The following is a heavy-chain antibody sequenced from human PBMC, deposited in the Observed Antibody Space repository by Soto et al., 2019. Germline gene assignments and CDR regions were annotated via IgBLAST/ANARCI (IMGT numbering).Heavy chain of an antibody. CDR1: GGSISSYY. D-gene: IGHD3-22*01. CDR3: ARSRGITYYYDSRSDAFDI. Sequence: SGTLSLTCTGSGGSISSYYWSWIRQPPGKGLEWIGYIYYSGSTNYNPSLKSRVTISVDTSKNQFSLKLSSVTAAETAVYYCARSRGITYYYDSRSDAFDIWGQGTMVTVSS. J-gene: IGHJ3*02. V-gene: IGHV4-59*01. CDR2: IYYSGST.